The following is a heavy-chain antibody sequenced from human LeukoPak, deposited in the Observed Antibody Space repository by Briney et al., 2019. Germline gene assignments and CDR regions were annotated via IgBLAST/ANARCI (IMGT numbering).Heavy chain of an antibody. J-gene: IGHJ4*02. CDR2: INPSGGST. D-gene: IGHD5-18*01. V-gene: IGHV1-46*01. CDR3: AVDTAMAPFDY. Sequence: ASVKVSCKASGYTFTSYYMHWVRQAPGQGLEWMGIINPSGGSTGYAQKFQGRVTITRDTSTSTVYMELSSLRSEDTAVYYCAVDTAMAPFDYWGQGPLVTVSS. CDR1: GYTFTSYY.